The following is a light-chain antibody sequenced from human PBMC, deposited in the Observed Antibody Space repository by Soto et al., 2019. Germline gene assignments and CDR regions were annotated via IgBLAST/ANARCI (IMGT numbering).Light chain of an antibody. CDR1: QSLLHSNGYIF. Sequence: DIVMTQSPLSLSVTPGEPASIPCRSSQSLLHSNGYIFLDWYLQKPGQSPQLLIYFGSNRASGVPDRFXXXXXXTDXTXXISXXEAXXVGVYYCMQVLQTPYTFGQGTKLELK. V-gene: IGKV2-28*01. CDR2: FGS. CDR3: MQVLQTPYT. J-gene: IGKJ2*01.